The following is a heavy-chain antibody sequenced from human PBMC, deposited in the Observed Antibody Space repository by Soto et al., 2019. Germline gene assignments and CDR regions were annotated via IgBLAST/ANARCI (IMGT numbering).Heavy chain of an antibody. V-gene: IGHV1-3*01. CDR3: ARVFYDSSGYYFDY. Sequence: ASVKVSCKASGYTFTSYSMHWVRQAPGQRLEWMGWIDAGNGNTKYSQKFQGRVTITRDTSASTAYMELSSLRSEDTAVYYCARVFYDSSGYYFDYWGQGTLVTVSS. CDR1: GYTFTSYS. J-gene: IGHJ4*02. CDR2: IDAGNGNT. D-gene: IGHD3-22*01.